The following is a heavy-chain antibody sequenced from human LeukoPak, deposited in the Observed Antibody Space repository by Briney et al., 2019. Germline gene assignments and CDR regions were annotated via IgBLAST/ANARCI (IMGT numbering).Heavy chain of an antibody. CDR3: ARVNGAHAFDI. V-gene: IGHV1-2*02. Sequence: ASVKVSCKATGYMFTGYYIHWVRQAPGQGLEWMGWINPNSGGTNYAQKFQGRVTMTRDTSISTAYMELSRLRSDDTAVYYCARVNGAHAFDIWGQGTMVTVSS. D-gene: IGHD4-17*01. CDR2: INPNSGGT. CDR1: GYMFTGYY. J-gene: IGHJ3*02.